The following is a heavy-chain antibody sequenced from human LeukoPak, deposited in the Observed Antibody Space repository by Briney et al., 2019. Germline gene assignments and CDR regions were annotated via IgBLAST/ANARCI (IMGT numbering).Heavy chain of an antibody. CDR2: IYYSGST. V-gene: IGHV4-59*01. CDR1: GGSISSYY. CDR3: ARDPLLGGWFDP. D-gene: IGHD2-15*01. Sequence: PSETLSLTCTVSGGSISSYYWSWIRQPPGKGLEWIGYIYYSGSTNYNPSLKSRVTISVDTSKNQLSLKLSSVTAADTAVYYCARDPLLGGWFDPWGQGTLVTVSS. J-gene: IGHJ5*02.